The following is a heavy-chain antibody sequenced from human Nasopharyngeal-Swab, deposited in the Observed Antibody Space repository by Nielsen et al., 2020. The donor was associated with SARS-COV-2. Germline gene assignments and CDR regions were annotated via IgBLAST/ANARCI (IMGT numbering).Heavy chain of an antibody. D-gene: IGHD2-15*01. V-gene: IGHV5-51*01. Sequence: GESLKISCQGSGYSFTSYWIGWVRQMPGKGLEWMGIIYPGDSDTRYSPSFQGQVTISADKSISTAYLQWSSLKASDTAMYYCARRGYCSGGSCPDAFDIWGQGTMVTVSS. CDR1: GYSFTSYW. CDR2: IYPGDSDT. CDR3: ARRGYCSGGSCPDAFDI. J-gene: IGHJ3*02.